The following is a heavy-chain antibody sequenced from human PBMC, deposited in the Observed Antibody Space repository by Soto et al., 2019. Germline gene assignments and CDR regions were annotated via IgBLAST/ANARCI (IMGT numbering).Heavy chain of an antibody. CDR2: ISGSGGST. CDR3: ARAYFIAVAVFGYAFDI. D-gene: IGHD6-19*01. J-gene: IGHJ3*02. Sequence: PGGSLRLSCAASGFTFSSYAMSWVRQAPGKGLEWVSAISGSGGSTYYADSVKGRFTISRHNSKNTLYLQMNSLRAEDTAVYYCARAYFIAVAVFGYAFDIWGQGTMVTVSS. CDR1: GFTFSSYA. V-gene: IGHV3-23*01.